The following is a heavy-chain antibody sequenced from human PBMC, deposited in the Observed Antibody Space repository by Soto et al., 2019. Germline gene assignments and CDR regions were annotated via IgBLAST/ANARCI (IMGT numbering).Heavy chain of an antibody. V-gene: IGHV3-30*03. CDR1: GFTFSNYG. Sequence: GGSLRLSCAASGFTFSNYGMHWVRQASGKGLEWVAVISYDGGKEYYADSVKGRFTISRDNSKNTLYLQMNSLRAEDTAVYYCARGYSGAVWGQGALVTVSS. CDR3: ARGYSGAV. D-gene: IGHD1-1*01. J-gene: IGHJ4*02. CDR2: ISYDGGKE.